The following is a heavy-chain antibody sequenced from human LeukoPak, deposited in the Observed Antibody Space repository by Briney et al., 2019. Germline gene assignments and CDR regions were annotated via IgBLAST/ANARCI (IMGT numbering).Heavy chain of an antibody. CDR3: ARRAIVGYCSSTSCSYYFDY. CDR2: IYSGDSDT. Sequence: GESPKISCKGSGYSFTSYWIGWVRQMPGKGLEWMGIIYSGDSDTRYSPSFQGQVTISADKSISTAYPQWSSLKASDTAMYYCARRAIVGYCSSTSCSYYFDYWGQGTLVTVSS. D-gene: IGHD2-2*01. CDR1: GYSFTSYW. V-gene: IGHV5-51*01. J-gene: IGHJ4*02.